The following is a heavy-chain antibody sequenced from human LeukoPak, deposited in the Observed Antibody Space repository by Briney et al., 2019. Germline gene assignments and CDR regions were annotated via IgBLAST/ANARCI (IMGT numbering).Heavy chain of an antibody. CDR3: AKDLSHGSIFGVVTKYYYGMDV. V-gene: IGHV3-23*01. Sequence: GGSLRLTCAASGFTFSSYAMSCVRQAPEKGLESFSAISGSGGSTNYEDSVKGRFTISRDNSKNTLNLQMNSLRSEYTAVYYCAKDLSHGSIFGVVTKYYYGMDVWGQGTTVTVSS. CDR2: ISGSGGST. D-gene: IGHD3-3*01. CDR1: GFTFSSYA. J-gene: IGHJ6*02.